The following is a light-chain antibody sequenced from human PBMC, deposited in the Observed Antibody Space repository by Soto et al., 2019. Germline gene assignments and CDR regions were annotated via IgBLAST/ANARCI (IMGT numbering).Light chain of an antibody. CDR2: GAS. CDR3: QQYGSSPTWT. CDR1: QSVSSNY. J-gene: IGKJ1*01. V-gene: IGKV3-20*01. Sequence: ESFLTQSRCTLSLSPGERATLSCRGSQSVSSNYLAWYQQKPGQAPRLLIYGASTRATGIPDRFSGSGSGTDFTLTISSLEFGDSAVYYCQQYGSSPTWTFGQGTKVDIK.